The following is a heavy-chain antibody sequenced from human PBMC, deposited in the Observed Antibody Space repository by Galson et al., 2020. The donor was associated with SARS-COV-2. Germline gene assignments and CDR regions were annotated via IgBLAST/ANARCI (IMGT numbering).Heavy chain of an antibody. CDR2: ISYDGSNK. D-gene: IGHD1-26*01. V-gene: IGHV3-30*01. Sequence: GGSLTLSCAASGFTFSSYAMHWVRQAPGKGLEWVAVISYDGSNKYYADSVKGRFTISRDNSKNTLYLQMNSLRAEDTAVYYCARAGSGSYCNWFDPWGQGTLVTVSS. CDR1: GFTFSSYA. J-gene: IGHJ5*02. CDR3: ARAGSGSYCNWFDP.